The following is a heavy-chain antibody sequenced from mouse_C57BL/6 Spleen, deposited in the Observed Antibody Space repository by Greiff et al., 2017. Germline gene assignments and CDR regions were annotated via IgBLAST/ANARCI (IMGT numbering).Heavy chain of an antibody. CDR3: ARRGPHYFDY. V-gene: IGHV5-9*01. CDR1: GFTFSSYT. CDR2: ISGGGGNT. J-gene: IGHJ2*01. Sequence: EVKLQESGGGLVKPGGSLKLSCAASGFTFSSYTMSWVRQTPEKRLEWVATISGGGGNTYYPDSVKGRFTISRDNAKNILYLQMSSLRSEDTALYYCARRGPHYFDYWGQGTTLTVSS.